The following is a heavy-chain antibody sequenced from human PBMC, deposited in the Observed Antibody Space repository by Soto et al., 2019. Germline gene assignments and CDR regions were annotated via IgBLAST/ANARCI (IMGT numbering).Heavy chain of an antibody. D-gene: IGHD6-19*01. CDR3: ARVLDGSAVAVAGPYYFDY. CDR1: GFSSSSFYYY. Sequence: SETLSITCTVAGFSSSSFYYYWSWIRHPPGKCLECIVYIYYSGSTYYNPSLKSRVTISVDTSKNQFSLKLSSVTAADTAVYYCARVLDGSAVAVAGPYYFDYWGQGTLVTVSS. J-gene: IGHJ4*02. V-gene: IGHV4-30-4*01. CDR2: IYYSGST.